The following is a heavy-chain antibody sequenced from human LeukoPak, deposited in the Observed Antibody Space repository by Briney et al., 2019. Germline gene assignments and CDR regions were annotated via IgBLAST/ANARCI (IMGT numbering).Heavy chain of an antibody. D-gene: IGHD6-6*01. CDR1: GYTFTGYY. CDR2: INPNSGGT. J-gene: IGHJ6*02. V-gene: IGHV1-2*02. Sequence: ASVKVSCKASGYTFTGYYMHWVRQAPGQGLEWMGWINPNSGGTNYAQKFQGRVTMTRDTSISTAYMELSSLRSEDTAVYYCATMAKGSSSDGNIDYYYYGMDVWGQGTTVTVSS. CDR3: ATMAKGSSSDGNIDYYYYGMDV.